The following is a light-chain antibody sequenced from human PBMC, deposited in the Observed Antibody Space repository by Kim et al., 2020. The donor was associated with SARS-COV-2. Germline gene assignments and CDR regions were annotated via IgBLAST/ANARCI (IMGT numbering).Light chain of an antibody. Sequence: EIVLTQSPATLSLSPGERATLSCRASQTISSSLAWYQQKPGQAPRLLIHNASNRATGIPARFSGSGSGTDFTLTISSLEPEDFAVYYCQQRSSWPRTFGQGTKLEI. CDR2: NAS. CDR1: QTISSS. V-gene: IGKV3-11*01. CDR3: QQRSSWPRT. J-gene: IGKJ2*01.